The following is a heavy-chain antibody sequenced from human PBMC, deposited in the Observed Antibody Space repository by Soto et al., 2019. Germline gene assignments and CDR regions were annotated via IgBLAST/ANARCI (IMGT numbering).Heavy chain of an antibody. CDR1: GDSLSSYY. J-gene: IGHJ4*02. CDR2: IYYSGST. V-gene: IGHV4-59*01. D-gene: IGHD6-13*01. CDR3: ARTRYIKYASTWYGFDY. Sequence: PSETLSLTCTVSGDSLSSYYWSWIRQPPGKGLEWIGYIYYSGSTNYNPSLKSRVTISLDTSKNQFSLKLTSVTAADTAVYYCARTRYIKYASTWYGFDYWGQGTLVTVSS.